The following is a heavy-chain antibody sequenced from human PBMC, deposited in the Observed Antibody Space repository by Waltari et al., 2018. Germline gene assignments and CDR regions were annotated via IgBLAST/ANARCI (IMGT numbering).Heavy chain of an antibody. D-gene: IGHD6-19*01. V-gene: IGHV1-69-2*01. J-gene: IGHJ1*01. CDR1: GYTFTDYY. CDR2: VEPEDVET. CDR3: ATVGSRGWTPCQH. Sequence: EVQLVQSGAEVKKPGATVKISCKASGYTFTDYYMHWVQQAPGKGLEWMGRVEPEDVETKYAGKLQGRVTITADTSTDTAYMELSSLRSEDTAVYYCATVGSRGWTPCQHWGQGTLVTVSS.